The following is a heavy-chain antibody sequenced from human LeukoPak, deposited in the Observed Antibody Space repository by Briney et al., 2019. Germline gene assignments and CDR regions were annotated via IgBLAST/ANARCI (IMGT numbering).Heavy chain of an antibody. V-gene: IGHV3-48*01. J-gene: IGHJ4*02. Sequence: PGGSLRLSCAASGFTFSTYSMNWVRQAPGKGLEGVSYIPFSSSTIYYADSVKGRFTISRDNAKNSLYLQMNSLRAEDTAVYYCARGYSSSWYFVFDYWGQGTLVTVSS. D-gene: IGHD6-13*01. CDR1: GFTFSTYS. CDR3: ARGYSSSWYFVFDY. CDR2: IPFSSSTI.